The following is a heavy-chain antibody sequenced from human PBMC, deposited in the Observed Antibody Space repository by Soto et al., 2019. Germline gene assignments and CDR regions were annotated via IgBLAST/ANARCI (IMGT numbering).Heavy chain of an antibody. CDR1: GYSFTSYW. Sequence: GESLKISCKGSGYSFTSYWISWVRQMPGKGLEWMGRIDPSDSYTNYSPSFQGHVTISADKSISTAYLQWSSLKASDTAMYYCARLALFTVVRGVESANYGMDVWGQGTTVTVSS. D-gene: IGHD3-10*01. CDR2: IDPSDSYT. V-gene: IGHV5-10-1*01. J-gene: IGHJ6*02. CDR3: ARLALFTVVRGVESANYGMDV.